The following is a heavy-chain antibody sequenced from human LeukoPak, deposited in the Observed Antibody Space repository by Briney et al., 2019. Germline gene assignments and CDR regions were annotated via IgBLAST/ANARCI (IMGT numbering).Heavy chain of an antibody. V-gene: IGHV1-46*01. Sequence: ASVKVSCKASGYTFTSYYMHWVRQAPGQGLEWMGIINPSGGSTSYAQKFQGRVTMTRNTSISTAYMELSSLRSEDTAVYYCARGRSATIFGVVIMEIRDNWFDPWGQGTLVTVSS. CDR3: ARGRSATIFGVVIMEIRDNWFDP. CDR2: INPSGGST. J-gene: IGHJ5*02. CDR1: GYTFTSYY. D-gene: IGHD3-3*01.